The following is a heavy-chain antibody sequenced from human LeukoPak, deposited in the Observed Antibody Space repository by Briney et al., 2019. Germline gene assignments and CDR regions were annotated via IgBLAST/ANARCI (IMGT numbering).Heavy chain of an antibody. CDR1: GGTFSSYA. CDR3: AREYHMVRGVIKGGYNWFDP. Sequence: SVKVSCKASGGTFSSYAISWVRQAPGQGREWMGGIIPIFGTANYAQKFQGRVTITTDESTSTAYMELSSLRSEDTAVYYCAREYHMVRGVIKGGYNWFDPWGQGTLVTVSS. D-gene: IGHD3-10*01. CDR2: IIPIFGTA. V-gene: IGHV1-69*05. J-gene: IGHJ5*02.